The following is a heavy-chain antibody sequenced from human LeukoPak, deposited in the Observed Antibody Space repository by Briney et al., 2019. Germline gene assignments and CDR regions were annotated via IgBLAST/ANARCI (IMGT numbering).Heavy chain of an antibody. CDR3: ARDGIVVVPAARASYYYGMDV. CDR2: INPSGGST. CDR1: GYTFTSYY. V-gene: IGHV1-46*01. Sequence: GASVKVSCKASGYTFTSYYMHLVRQAPGQGLEWMGIINPSGGSTSYAQKFQGRVTMTRDTSTSTVYMELSSLRSEDTAVYYCARDGIVVVPAARASYYYGMDVWGQGTTVTVSS. J-gene: IGHJ6*02. D-gene: IGHD2-2*01.